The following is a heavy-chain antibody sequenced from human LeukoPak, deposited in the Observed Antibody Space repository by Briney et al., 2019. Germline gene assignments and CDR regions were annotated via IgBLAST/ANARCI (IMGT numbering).Heavy chain of an antibody. CDR3: ARDRYCTTTRCSDY. CDR2: INTDGSST. V-gene: IGHV3-74*03. J-gene: IGHJ4*02. CDR1: GFTFSSYW. Sequence: GGSLRLSCAASGFTFSSYWMHWVRQAPGKGLVWVSRINTDGSSTTYADSVKGRFTISRDNAKNTLYLEMNSLRAEDTAAYYCARDRYCTTTRCSDYWGQGALVTVSS. D-gene: IGHD2-2*01.